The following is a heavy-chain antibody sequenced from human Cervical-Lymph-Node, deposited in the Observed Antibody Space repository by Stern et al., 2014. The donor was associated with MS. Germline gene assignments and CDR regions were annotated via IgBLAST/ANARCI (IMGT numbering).Heavy chain of an antibody. CDR3: TRVRGVRDTTTY. Sequence: VQLVESGAEVKKPGASVRVSCTASGYTFTAYYIHWVRQAPGEGFEWLGRINPRSGVTLYAENFEGRVTMTKDTSHKPAYLELTSLRFDDTALYYCTRVRGVRDTTTYWGQGTLVTVSS. CDR2: INPRSGVT. J-gene: IGHJ4*02. CDR1: GYTFTAYY. V-gene: IGHV1-2*06. D-gene: IGHD3-10*01.